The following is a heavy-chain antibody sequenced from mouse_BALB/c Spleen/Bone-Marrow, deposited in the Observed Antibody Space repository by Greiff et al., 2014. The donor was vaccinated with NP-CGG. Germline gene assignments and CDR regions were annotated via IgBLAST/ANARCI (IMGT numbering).Heavy chain of an antibody. V-gene: IGHV1S132*01. J-gene: IGHJ2*01. CDR2: IFPGTGTT. CDR1: GYTFTSYW. D-gene: IGHD2-4*01. Sequence: LQESGAELVKPGAPVKLSCKTSGYTFTSYWIQWVKQRPGQGLGWIGEIFPGTGTTYYNEKFKDKATLTIDTSSSTAYMQLSSLTSEDSAVYFCARKGISTVIATAYYFDYWGQGSTLTVSS. CDR3: ARKGISTVIATAYYFDY.